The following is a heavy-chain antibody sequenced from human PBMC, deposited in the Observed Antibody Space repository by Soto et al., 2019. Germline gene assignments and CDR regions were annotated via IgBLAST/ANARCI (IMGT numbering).Heavy chain of an antibody. Sequence: PSETLSLTCTVSGGSISDDTSYWGWLPPPPGKGLEWIGYIHYSGSTNYNPSLKSRVTISVDTSKNQLSLKLSSVTAADTAVYYCARGSAAGTKSPFDYWGQGTLVTVSS. CDR1: GGSISDDTSY. D-gene: IGHD6-13*01. J-gene: IGHJ4*02. CDR2: IHYSGST. V-gene: IGHV4-61*01. CDR3: ARGSAAGTKSPFDY.